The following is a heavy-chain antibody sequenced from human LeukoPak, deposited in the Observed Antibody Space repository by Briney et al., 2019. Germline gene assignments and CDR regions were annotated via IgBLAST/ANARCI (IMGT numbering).Heavy chain of an antibody. J-gene: IGHJ4*02. Sequence: ASVKVSCKASGYSFTSYGLTWVRQVPGQGLEWMGWISGYNGNTNYAQKFQGRVSMTTDTPASTVYMELRSLTSDDMAVYYCARGGLRTYLDYWGQGTLVTVSS. CDR1: GYSFTSYG. CDR2: ISGYNGNT. V-gene: IGHV1-18*03. D-gene: IGHD2-21*01. CDR3: ARGGLRTYLDY.